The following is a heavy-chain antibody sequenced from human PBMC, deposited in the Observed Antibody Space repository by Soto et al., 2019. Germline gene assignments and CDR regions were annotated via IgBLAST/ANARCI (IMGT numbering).Heavy chain of an antibody. Sequence: PSETLSLTCTFSGVSINNYYWSWIQQPPGKGLEWIGYIYYSGTTNYNPSRRSRVTLSVDTSKNQFSLKLTSVTAADTAVYYCARQGSYANGYWGQGTLVTVSS. J-gene: IGHJ4*02. V-gene: IGHV4-59*08. D-gene: IGHD3-16*01. CDR3: ARQGSYANGY. CDR2: IYYSGTT. CDR1: GVSINNYY.